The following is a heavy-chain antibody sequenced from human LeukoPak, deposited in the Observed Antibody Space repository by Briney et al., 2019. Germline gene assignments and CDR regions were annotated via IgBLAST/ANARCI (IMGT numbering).Heavy chain of an antibody. D-gene: IGHD2-8*02. CDR2: IYYSGST. Sequence: SETLSLTCTVSGGSISSYYWSWIRQPPGKGLEWIGGIYYSGSTNYNPSLKSRVTISVDTSKNQFSLKLSSATAADTAVYYCASHSRGYWYNYYYYMDVWGKGTTVTTSS. CDR1: GGSISSYY. J-gene: IGHJ6*03. V-gene: IGHV4-59*01. CDR3: ASHSRGYWYNYYYYMDV.